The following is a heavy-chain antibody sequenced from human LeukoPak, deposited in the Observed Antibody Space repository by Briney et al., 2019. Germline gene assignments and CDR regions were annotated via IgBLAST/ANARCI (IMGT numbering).Heavy chain of an antibody. Sequence: GGSLRLSCAASGFTFSSYSMNWVRQAPGKGLEWVSGISGNGGSTYYADSVKGRFTISRDNSKNTLYLQMNSLRGEDTALYYCARDQYCSRPNCYTPLSEDYWGQGTLVTVSS. D-gene: IGHD2-2*02. V-gene: IGHV3-23*01. CDR3: ARDQYCSRPNCYTPLSEDY. CDR1: GFTFSSYS. CDR2: ISGNGGST. J-gene: IGHJ4*02.